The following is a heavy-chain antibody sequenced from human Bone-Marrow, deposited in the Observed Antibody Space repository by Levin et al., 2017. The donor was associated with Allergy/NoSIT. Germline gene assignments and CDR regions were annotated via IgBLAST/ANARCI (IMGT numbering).Heavy chain of an antibody. D-gene: IGHD1-26*01. CDR2: IKSKTDGEIT. V-gene: IGHV3-15*07. CDR3: LVGAPG. CDR1: GFNFVEAW. J-gene: IGHJ4*02. Sequence: GGSLRLSCAASGFNFVEAWMNWVRQAPGKGLEWVGRIKSKTDGEITDYAAPVKGRFSISRDDSKATVYLQMNSLKTEDTAVYYCLVGAPGWGQGTLVTVSS.